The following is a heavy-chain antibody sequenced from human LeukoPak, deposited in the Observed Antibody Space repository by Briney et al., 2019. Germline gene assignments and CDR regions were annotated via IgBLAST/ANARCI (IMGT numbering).Heavy chain of an antibody. CDR2: INPNSGGT. J-gene: IGHJ4*02. Sequence: GASVKVSCKASGYTFTGYYMHWVRQAPGQGLEWMGWINPNSGGTNYAQKFQGRVTMTRDTSISTAYMELSRLRSDDTAVYYCARGRTDFWSGYYGYYFDYWGQGTLVTVSS. V-gene: IGHV1-2*02. CDR1: GYTFTGYY. D-gene: IGHD3-3*01. CDR3: ARGRTDFWSGYYGYYFDY.